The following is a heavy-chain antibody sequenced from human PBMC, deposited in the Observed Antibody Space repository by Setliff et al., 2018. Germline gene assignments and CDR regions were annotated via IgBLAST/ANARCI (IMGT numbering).Heavy chain of an antibody. CDR2: IKQDGSEK. V-gene: IGHV3-7*03. CDR1: GFTFSSYW. Sequence: HPGGSLRLSCAASGFTFSSYWMSWVRQAPGKGLEWVANIKQDGSEKYYVDSVKGRFTISRDNAKNSLYLQMTSLRAEDTATYFCATMDWIELSRYFKYWGQGSLVTVSS. CDR3: ATMDWIELSRYFKY. J-gene: IGHJ4*02. D-gene: IGHD5-18*01.